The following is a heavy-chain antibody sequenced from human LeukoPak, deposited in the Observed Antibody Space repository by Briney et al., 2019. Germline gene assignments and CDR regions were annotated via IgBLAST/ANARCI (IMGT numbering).Heavy chain of an antibody. CDR2: ISYDGSNK. CDR1: GFTFSSYS. CDR3: AKGGYSYPGLDY. J-gene: IGHJ4*02. Sequence: GGSLRLSCAASGFTFSSYSMHWVRQAPGKGLEWVAVISYDGSNKYYADSVKGRFTISRDNSKNTLYLQMNSLRAEDTAVYYCAKGGYSYPGLDYWGQGTLVTVSS. D-gene: IGHD5-18*01. V-gene: IGHV3-30*18.